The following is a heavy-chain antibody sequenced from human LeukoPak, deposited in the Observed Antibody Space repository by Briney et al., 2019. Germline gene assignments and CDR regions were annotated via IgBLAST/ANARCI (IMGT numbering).Heavy chain of an antibody. J-gene: IGHJ4*02. D-gene: IGHD5-18*01. V-gene: IGHV3-21*01. CDR3: ASALGYSYGYLDY. Sequence: GGSLRLSCAASGFTFGSYSMNWVRQAPGKGLEWVSSISSSSSYIYYADSVKGRFTISRDNAKNSLYLQMNSLRAEDTAVYYCASALGYSYGYLDYWGQGTLVTVSS. CDR1: GFTFGSYS. CDR2: ISSSSSYI.